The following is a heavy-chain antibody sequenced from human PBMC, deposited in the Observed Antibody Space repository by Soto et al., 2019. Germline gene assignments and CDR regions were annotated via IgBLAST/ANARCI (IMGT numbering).Heavy chain of an antibody. CDR1: GGSISSDSYY. CDR2: VSYSGST. J-gene: IGHJ5*02. V-gene: IGHV4-39*01. Sequence: SETLSLTCIVSGGSISSDSYYWGWIRQPPGKGLEWIGSVSYSGSTYYNPSLMSRVTISVDTSRSQFSLKLHSVTAADTAVYYCARVAGYCSGGGCYSRNWFDPWGQGTLVTVSS. D-gene: IGHD2-15*01. CDR3: ARVAGYCSGGGCYSRNWFDP.